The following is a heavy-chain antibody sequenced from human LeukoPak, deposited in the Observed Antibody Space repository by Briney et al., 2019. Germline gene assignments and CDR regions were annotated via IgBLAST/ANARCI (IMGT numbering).Heavy chain of an antibody. D-gene: IGHD2-15*01. CDR3: AKEGYVNGVVDY. CDR1: GFNFRGYA. CDR2: LRFDGSNE. Sequence: GGSLRLSCAASGFNFRGYAMHWVRLVPGRGLEWVAFLRFDGSNEKYAESLKGRFTISRDNSKDTLYLQINTLRVDDSAVYYCAKEGYVNGVVDYWGQGTLVTVSS. V-gene: IGHV3-30*02. J-gene: IGHJ4*02.